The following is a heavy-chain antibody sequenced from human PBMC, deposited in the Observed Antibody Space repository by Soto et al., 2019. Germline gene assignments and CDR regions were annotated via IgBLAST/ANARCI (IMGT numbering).Heavy chain of an antibody. CDR2: IRSKAFREAT. D-gene: IGHD3-22*01. V-gene: IGHV3-49*03. CDR3: STNRKQIVCVLDI. J-gene: IGHJ3*02. Sequence: GGSLRLSCAASGFTFDDYTVNWFRQAPGKGLEWVAFIRSKAFREATHFAASVKGRFTLSRDDSKSIVYLQMNSLKTDDTALYFCSTNRKQIVCVLDIWGAGTLVTVSS. CDR1: GFTFDDYT.